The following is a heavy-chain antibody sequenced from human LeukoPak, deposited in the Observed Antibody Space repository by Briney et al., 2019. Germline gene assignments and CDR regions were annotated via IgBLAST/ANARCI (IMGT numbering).Heavy chain of an antibody. V-gene: IGHV3-21*01. CDR2: ISSSSSYI. Sequence: NPGGSLRLSCAASGFTFSSYSMNWVRQAPGKGLEWVSSISSSSSYIYYADSVKGRFTTSRDNAKNSLYLQMNSLRAEDTAVYYCARDPEYSTSSVDYWGQGTLVTVPS. CDR3: ARDPEYSTSSVDY. CDR1: GFTFSSYS. J-gene: IGHJ4*02. D-gene: IGHD6-6*01.